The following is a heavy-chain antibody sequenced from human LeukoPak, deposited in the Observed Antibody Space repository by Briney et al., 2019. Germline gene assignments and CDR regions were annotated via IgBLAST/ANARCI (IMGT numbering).Heavy chain of an antibody. CDR3: ARDLFDSQEAYTY. D-gene: IGHD3-16*01. J-gene: IGHJ4*02. CDR2: ISAYNGNT. CDR1: GYTFTSYG. Sequence: ASVKVSCKASGYTFTSYGISWVRQAPGQGLEWMGWISAYNGNTNYAQKLQGRFTMTTDTSTSKGYMELRSLRSDDTAVYYCARDLFDSQEAYTYWGQGTLVTVSS. V-gene: IGHV1-18*01.